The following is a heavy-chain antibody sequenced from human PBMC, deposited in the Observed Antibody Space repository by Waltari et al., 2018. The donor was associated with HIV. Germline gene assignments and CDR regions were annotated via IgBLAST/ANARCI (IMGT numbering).Heavy chain of an antibody. CDR1: GGSFDEYS. D-gene: IGHD1-7*01. CDR2: IKKIWTT. Sequence: QVQLQQWGAGLLKPSETLSLTCAIYGGSFDEYSLAWIRQTPEKGLEWLGEIKKIWTTTHNPSRKSRGTVSIDTSKNQFSLNLRSVTAADTAVYYCARTYKRITLFEIIRELSWFDPWGQGTLVTVSS. V-gene: IGHV4-34*01. J-gene: IGHJ5*02. CDR3: ARTYKRITLFEIIRELSWFDP.